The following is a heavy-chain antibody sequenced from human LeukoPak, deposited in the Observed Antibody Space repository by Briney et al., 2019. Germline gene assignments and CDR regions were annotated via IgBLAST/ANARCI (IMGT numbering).Heavy chain of an antibody. CDR2: IYSGGST. Sequence: GGSLRLSCAASGFTVSSNYMSWVRQAPGKGLEWVSVIYSGGSTYYADSVKGRFTISRDNSKNTLYLQMNSLRAEDTAVYYCAREKRGYCSSTSCYRGLGYFDYWGQGTLVTVSS. V-gene: IGHV3-53*01. CDR3: AREKRGYCSSTSCYRGLGYFDY. D-gene: IGHD2-2*01. CDR1: GFTVSSNY. J-gene: IGHJ4*02.